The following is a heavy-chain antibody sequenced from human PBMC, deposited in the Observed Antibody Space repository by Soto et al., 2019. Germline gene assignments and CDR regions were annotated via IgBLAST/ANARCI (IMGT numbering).Heavy chain of an antibody. CDR1: GFTFTTYW. Sequence: EVQLVESGGGLVQPGGSLRLSCAASGFTFTTYWMHWVRQAPGKGLMWVSRINSDGTTTNYADSVKGRFTISRDNAKNTVYLQMDSLRPDDTAVYYCARVPTGGYDWNWGQGTLVTVSS. D-gene: IGHD5-12*01. J-gene: IGHJ4*02. CDR2: INSDGTTT. CDR3: ARVPTGGYDWN. V-gene: IGHV3-74*01.